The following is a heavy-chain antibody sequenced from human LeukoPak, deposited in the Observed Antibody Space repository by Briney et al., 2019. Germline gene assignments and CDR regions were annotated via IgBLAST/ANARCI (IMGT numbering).Heavy chain of an antibody. CDR2: VNLQGST. CDR1: GGSITNTNY. Sequence: SETLSLTCGVSGGSITNTNYWTWVRQPPGKGLEWIGEVNLQGSTNYNPSLMGRVAISVDTSESHISLQLTSVTAADTAVYYCAREGGPYRPLDYSGQGTLVTVSS. J-gene: IGHJ4*02. V-gene: IGHV4-4*02. CDR3: AREGGPYRPLDY.